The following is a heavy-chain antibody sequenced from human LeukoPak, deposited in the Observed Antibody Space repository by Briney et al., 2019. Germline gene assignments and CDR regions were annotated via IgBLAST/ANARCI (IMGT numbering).Heavy chain of an antibody. CDR3: ASGARPIDY. Sequence: KTGGSLRLSCAASGITFSSYSMNWVRQAPGKGLEWVSSISSSGSYIYYAGSVKGRFTISRDNAKNSLYLQMNSLRAEDTAVYYCASGARPIDYWGQGTLVTVSS. D-gene: IGHD6-6*01. CDR1: GITFSSYS. CDR2: ISSSGSYI. V-gene: IGHV3-21*01. J-gene: IGHJ4*02.